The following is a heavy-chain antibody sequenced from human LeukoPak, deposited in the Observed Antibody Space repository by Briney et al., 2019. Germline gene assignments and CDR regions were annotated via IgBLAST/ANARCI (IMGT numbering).Heavy chain of an antibody. CDR3: ARDHPVADWAPDI. D-gene: IGHD3-9*01. J-gene: IGHJ3*02. V-gene: IGHV4-59*13. Sequence: AETLSLTCSVSGVSISSYSWTWIRQPPGKGLEWIGFINYSGSSNYNPSLKSRVTISADPSTNHFSLNLTSVTAADTAVYFCARDHPVADWAPDIWGRGTMVTVSS. CDR2: INYSGSS. CDR1: GVSISSYS.